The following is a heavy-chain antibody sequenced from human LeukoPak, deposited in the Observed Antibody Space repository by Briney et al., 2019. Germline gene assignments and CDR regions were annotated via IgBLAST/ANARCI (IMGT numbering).Heavy chain of an antibody. Sequence: GGSLRLSCAASGFTSSSYAMHWVRQAPGKGLEYVSAISSNGGSTYYANSVKGRFTISRDNSKNTLYLQMGSLRAEDMAVYYCARSGSSYYYYYMDVWGKGTTVTVSS. V-gene: IGHV3-64*01. J-gene: IGHJ6*03. D-gene: IGHD3-10*01. CDR2: ISSNGGST. CDR3: ARSGSSYYYYYMDV. CDR1: GFTSSSYA.